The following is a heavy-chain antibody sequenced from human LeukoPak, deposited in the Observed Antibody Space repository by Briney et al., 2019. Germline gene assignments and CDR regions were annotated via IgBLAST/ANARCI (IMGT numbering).Heavy chain of an antibody. CDR2: MSSSGSDI. J-gene: IGHJ4*02. D-gene: IGHD4-23*01. Sequence: GGSLRLSCAASGFTFSKYEMNWVRQAPGKGLEWVSYMSSSGSDIYYADSVKGRFSISSDHAMNSLYLQMDRLRVEDTPVYYCARAQLLRLENFLDYWGEGTMVSVP. CDR1: GFTFSKYE. CDR3: ARAQLLRLENFLDY. V-gene: IGHV3-48*03.